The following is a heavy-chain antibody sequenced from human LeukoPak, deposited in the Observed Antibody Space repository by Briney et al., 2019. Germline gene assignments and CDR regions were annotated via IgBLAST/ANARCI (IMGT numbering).Heavy chain of an antibody. Sequence: PGGSLRLSRADSGFTFSSYRMNWVRRAPGKGLEWVSSISSSSSYIYYADSVKGRFTISRDNAKNSLYLQMNSLRAEDTAVYYCAREGSGVAGHFDYWGQGPRVSVSS. V-gene: IGHV3-21*01. CDR1: GFTFSSYR. CDR2: ISSSSSYI. J-gene: IGHJ4*02. D-gene: IGHD6-19*01. CDR3: AREGSGVAGHFDY.